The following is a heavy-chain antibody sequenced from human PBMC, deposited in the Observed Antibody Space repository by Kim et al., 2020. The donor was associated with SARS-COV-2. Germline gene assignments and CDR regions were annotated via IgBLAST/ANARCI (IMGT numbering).Heavy chain of an antibody. Sequence: GGSLRLSCAASGFTFSSYAMHWVRQAPGKGLEWVAVISYDGSNKYYADSVKGRFTISRDNSKNTLYLQMNRLRAEDTAVYYCARAARGLDYWGQGTLVTV. CDR1: GFTFSSYA. D-gene: IGHD3-10*01. CDR2: ISYDGSNK. J-gene: IGHJ4*02. CDR3: ARAARGLDY. V-gene: IGHV3-30*04.